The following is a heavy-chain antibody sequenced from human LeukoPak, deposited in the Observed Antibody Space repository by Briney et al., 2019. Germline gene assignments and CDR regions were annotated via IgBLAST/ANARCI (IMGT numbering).Heavy chain of an antibody. CDR2: IYYSGST. V-gene: IGHV4-59*01. J-gene: IGHJ3*02. Sequence: SETLSLTCTASGGSISSYYWSWIRQPPGKGLEWIGYIYYSGSTNYNPSLKSRVTISVDTSKNQFSLKLSSVTAADTAVYYCAGSSAVAFDIWGQGTMVTVSS. D-gene: IGHD2-2*01. CDR3: AGSSAVAFDI. CDR1: GGSISSYY.